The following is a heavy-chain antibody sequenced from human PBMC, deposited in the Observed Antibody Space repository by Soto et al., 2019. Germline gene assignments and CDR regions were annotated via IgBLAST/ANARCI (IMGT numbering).Heavy chain of an antibody. Sequence: GGSLILSCAASGFTFSNHGMHWVRQAPGKGLEWVAVIWYDGSYKYYADSVKGRFTISRDNSKNTLYLQMNSLRAEDTALYYCARQDMVSYYFDSWGQGTLVTVSS. CDR1: GFTFSNHG. V-gene: IGHV3-33*01. J-gene: IGHJ4*02. CDR3: ARQDMVSYYFDS. D-gene: IGHD2-8*01. CDR2: IWYDGSYK.